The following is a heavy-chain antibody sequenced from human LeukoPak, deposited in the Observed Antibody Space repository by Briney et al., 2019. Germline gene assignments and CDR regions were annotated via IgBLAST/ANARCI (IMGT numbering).Heavy chain of an antibody. Sequence: PSETLSLTCTVSGGSISSSSYYWGWIRQPPGKGLEWIGGIYYSGSTSYNPSLKSRVTISVDTSKHQFSLKLSSVTAADTAVYYCASLFKTGTHASYYMDVWGKGTTVTVSS. V-gene: IGHV4-39*01. CDR3: ASLFKTGTHASYYMDV. CDR2: IYYSGST. CDR1: GGSISSSSYY. D-gene: IGHD1-14*01. J-gene: IGHJ6*03.